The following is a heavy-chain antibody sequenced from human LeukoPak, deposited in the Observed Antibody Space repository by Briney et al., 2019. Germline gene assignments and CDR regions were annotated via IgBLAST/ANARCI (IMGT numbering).Heavy chain of an antibody. J-gene: IGHJ4*02. CDR2: ISSSSSYI. V-gene: IGHV3-21*01. CDR1: GFTFSSYS. D-gene: IGHD6-19*01. Sequence: PGGSLRLSCAASGFTFSSYSMNWVRQAPGKGLEWVSSISSSSSYIYYADSLKGPFTISRDNAKNSLYLQMNSLRAEDTAVYYCARDSGSGLFDYWGQGTLVTVSS. CDR3: ARDSGSGLFDY.